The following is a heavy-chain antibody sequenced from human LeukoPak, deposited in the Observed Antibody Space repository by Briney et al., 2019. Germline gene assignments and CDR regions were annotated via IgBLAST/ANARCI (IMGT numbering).Heavy chain of an antibody. Sequence: SVKVSCKASGGNFSSYAISRVRRAPGQGLEWMGRIIPIFGTADYAQKFQGRVTITTDESTSTACMELSSLRSEDTAVYYCARDRTTVTPWGLFDYWGQGTLVTVSS. J-gene: IGHJ4*02. CDR2: IIPIFGTA. V-gene: IGHV1-69*05. CDR1: GGNFSSYA. CDR3: ARDRTTVTPWGLFDY. D-gene: IGHD4-17*01.